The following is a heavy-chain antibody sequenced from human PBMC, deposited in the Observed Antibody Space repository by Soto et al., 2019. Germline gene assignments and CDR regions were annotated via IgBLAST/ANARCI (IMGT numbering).Heavy chain of an antibody. D-gene: IGHD6-6*01. CDR2: MNPNSGNT. CDR3: VRGVGSIAARFAFDS. J-gene: IGHJ3*02. CDR1: GYTFTSYD. Sequence: ASVKVSCKASGYTFTSYDINWVRQATGQGLERMGWMNPNSGNTGYAQKIQGRVTMTRNTSISTAYMELSSLRSEDTAVFYCVRGVGSIAARFAFDSWGQGTMVTVSS. V-gene: IGHV1-8*01.